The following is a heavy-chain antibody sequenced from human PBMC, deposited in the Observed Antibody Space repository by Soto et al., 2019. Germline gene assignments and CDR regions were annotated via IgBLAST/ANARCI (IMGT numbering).Heavy chain of an antibody. CDR2: MNPNSGNT. J-gene: IGHJ3*02. V-gene: IGHV1-8*01. Sequence: ASVKVSCKASGYTFTSYDINWVRQATGQGLEWMGWMNPNSGNTGYAQKFQGRVTMTRNTSISTAYMELSSLRSEDTAVYYCARGLYDILTGYYNHAFDIWGQGTMVTVSS. CDR3: ARGLYDILTGYYNHAFDI. D-gene: IGHD3-9*01. CDR1: GYTFTSYD.